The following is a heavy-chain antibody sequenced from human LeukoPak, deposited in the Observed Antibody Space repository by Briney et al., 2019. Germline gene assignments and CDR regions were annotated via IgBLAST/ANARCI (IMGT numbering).Heavy chain of an antibody. CDR2: IYYSGST. CDR1: GGSISIYY. CDR3: ARRGSSRSEDY. D-gene: IGHD6-13*01. J-gene: IGHJ4*02. V-gene: IGHV4-59*08. Sequence: PSETLSLTCTVSGGSISIYYWSWIRQPPGKGLEWIGYIYYSGSTNYNPSLKSRVTISVDTSKNQFSLKLSSVTAADTAVYYCARRGSSRSEDYWGQGTLVTVSS.